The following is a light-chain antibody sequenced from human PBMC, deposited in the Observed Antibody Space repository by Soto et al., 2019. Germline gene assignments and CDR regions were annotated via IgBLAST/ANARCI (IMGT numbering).Light chain of an antibody. CDR1: QSVSSSY. Sequence: EIVFTRSPGTLSLSPGERATLSCRASQSVSSSYLAWYQQKPGQAPRLLIYGASSRATGIPDRFSGSGSGTDFTLTISRLEPEDFAVYYCQQFGSSVTFGQGTRLEIK. J-gene: IGKJ5*01. CDR2: GAS. V-gene: IGKV3-20*01. CDR3: QQFGSSVT.